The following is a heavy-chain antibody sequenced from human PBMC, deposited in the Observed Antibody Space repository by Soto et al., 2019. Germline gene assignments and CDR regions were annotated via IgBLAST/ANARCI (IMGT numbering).Heavy chain of an antibody. D-gene: IGHD6-19*01. CDR1: GFKFNIYS. V-gene: IGHV3-48*02. CDR2: IPSDTLTI. J-gene: IGHJ4*02. CDR3: ARSVEGHFDY. Sequence: EVQLVESGGGLVRPGESLRLSCAASGFKFNIYSMKWIRQAPGKGLEWVSYIPSDTLTIRYADSVRGRFIISRDNAGNSVFLQMNSLRDEDTATYYCARSVEGHFDYWGQGALVTVSS.